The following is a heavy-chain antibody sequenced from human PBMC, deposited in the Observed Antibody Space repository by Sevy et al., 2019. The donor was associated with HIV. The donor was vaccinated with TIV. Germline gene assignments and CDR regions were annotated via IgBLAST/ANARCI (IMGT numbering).Heavy chain of an antibody. CDR1: GFTFSTFA. J-gene: IGHJ6*02. V-gene: IGHV3-30-3*01. D-gene: IGHD6-19*01. CDR3: ARESGWWGFYYGMDV. Sequence: GGSLRLSCAASGFTFSTFAMHWVRQSPGKGLEWVALISYSGGPKYNADSVKGRFTISRDNSNNMLFLDMNSLRRDDTAVYYCARESGWWGFYYGMDVWGQGTTVTVSS. CDR2: ISYSGGPK.